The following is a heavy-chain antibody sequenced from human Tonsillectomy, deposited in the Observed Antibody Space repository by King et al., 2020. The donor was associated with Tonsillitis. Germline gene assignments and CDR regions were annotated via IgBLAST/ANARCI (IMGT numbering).Heavy chain of an antibody. D-gene: IGHD5-24*01. Sequence: QLQESGPGLVKPSETLSLTCTVSGGSISSYYWSWIRQPQGKGLEWIGYIYYSGSTNYNPSLKSRVTISVDTSKNQFSLKLSSVTAADTAVYYCARHDSARTQFYYYYCMDVWGQGTTVTVSS. CDR1: GGSISSYY. V-gene: IGHV4-59*08. CDR2: IYYSGST. CDR3: ARHDSARTQFYYYYCMDV. J-gene: IGHJ6*02.